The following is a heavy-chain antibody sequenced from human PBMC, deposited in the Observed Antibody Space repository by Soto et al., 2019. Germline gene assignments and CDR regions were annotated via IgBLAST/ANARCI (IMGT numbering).Heavy chain of an antibody. V-gene: IGHV4-31*03. CDR3: ARDRSLDY. CDR2: IYYSGST. Sequence: PSETLSLTCTVSGGSISSDGYYWSWIRQHPGKGLEWIGYIYYSGSTYYNTYLKSRFTISVDTSKNQFSLKLNSVTAADTAVYYCARDRSLDYWGQGTLVTVSS. CDR1: GGSISSDGYY. J-gene: IGHJ4*02.